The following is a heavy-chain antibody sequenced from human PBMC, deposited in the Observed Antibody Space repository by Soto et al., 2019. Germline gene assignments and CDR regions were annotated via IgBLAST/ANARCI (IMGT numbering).Heavy chain of an antibody. V-gene: IGHV3-64D*06. CDR2: ISSNGGST. Sequence: GGSLRLSCSVFGFAFSNYAMHWVRQAPGKGLQYVSSISSNGGSTYYADSVQGRFTISRDNSRNTLYLQMSSLRLEDTAVYCCVKDRYVDYWGQGTLVTVSS. CDR1: GFAFSNYA. J-gene: IGHJ4*02. CDR3: VKDRYVDY.